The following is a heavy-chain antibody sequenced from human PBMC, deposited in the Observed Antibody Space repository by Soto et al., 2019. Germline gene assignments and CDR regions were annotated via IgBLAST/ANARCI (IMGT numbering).Heavy chain of an antibody. D-gene: IGHD2-15*01. Sequence: VGSLRLSCVASGFTLRSYSMNWVRQAPGKGLEWIAYISISSATIYYADSVKGRFIVSRDNARNSLSLQMNSLRDEDTALYYCARDSAGPFDYWGQGTLVTVSS. CDR1: GFTLRSYS. J-gene: IGHJ4*02. CDR2: ISISSATI. V-gene: IGHV3-48*02. CDR3: ARDSAGPFDY.